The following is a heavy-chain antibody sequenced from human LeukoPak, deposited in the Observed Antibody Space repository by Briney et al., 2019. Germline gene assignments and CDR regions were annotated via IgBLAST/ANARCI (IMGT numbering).Heavy chain of an antibody. D-gene: IGHD6-13*01. Sequence: PSETLSLTCTVSGASISSYYWSWIRQPAGEGLEWIGRFYISGSANYNPSLTSRVTMSVDTSKNQFSLKLSSVTAADTAVYYCARGPQITAVATGSFDVWGQGTMVTVSS. J-gene: IGHJ3*01. V-gene: IGHV4-4*07. CDR3: ARGPQITAVATGSFDV. CDR2: FYISGSA. CDR1: GASISSYY.